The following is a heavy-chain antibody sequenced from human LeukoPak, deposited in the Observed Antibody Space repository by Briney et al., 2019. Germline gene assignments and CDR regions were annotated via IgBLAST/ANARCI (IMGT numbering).Heavy chain of an antibody. J-gene: IGHJ3*02. D-gene: IGHD2-2*02. V-gene: IGHV1-2*02. CDR3: ARPRSRSGVVVPAAISGLEAFDI. Sequence: ASVKVSCKASGYTFTGYYMHWVRQAPGQGLEWMGWINPNSGGTNYAQKFQGRVTMTRNTSISTAYMELSSLRSEDTAVYYCARPRSRSGVVVPAAISGLEAFDIWGQGTMVTVSS. CDR1: GYTFTGYY. CDR2: INPNSGGT.